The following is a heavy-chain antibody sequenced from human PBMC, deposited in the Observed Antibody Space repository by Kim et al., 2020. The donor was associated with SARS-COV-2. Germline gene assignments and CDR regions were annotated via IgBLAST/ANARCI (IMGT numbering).Heavy chain of an antibody. CDR2: IYYSGST. J-gene: IGHJ4*02. D-gene: IGHD3-22*01. V-gene: IGHV4-59*01. CDR3: ARAHIYDSSGYPFDY. Sequence: SETLSLTCTVSGGSISSYYWSWIRQPPGKGLEWIGYIYYSGSTNYNPSLKSRVTISVDTSKNQFSLKLSSVTAADTAVYYCARAHIYDSSGYPFDYWGQG. CDR1: GGSISSYY.